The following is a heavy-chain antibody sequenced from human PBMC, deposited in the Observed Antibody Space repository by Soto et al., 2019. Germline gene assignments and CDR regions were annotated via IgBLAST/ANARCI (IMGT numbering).Heavy chain of an antibody. CDR3: AAIRF. V-gene: IGHV3-23*01. CDR2: ISGTGSTT. Sequence: EVQLLESGGGLVQPGGSLRLSCVVSGFTLSSYAMSWVRQAPGKGLEWVSLISGTGSTTYYADSVKGRFTISRDNSKHTLYLQMSSLRADDTGVYYCAAIRFWGQGTLVTVSS. CDR1: GFTLSSYA. J-gene: IGHJ4*02.